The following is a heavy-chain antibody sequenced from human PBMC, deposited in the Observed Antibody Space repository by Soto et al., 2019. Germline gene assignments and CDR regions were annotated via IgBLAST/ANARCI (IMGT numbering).Heavy chain of an antibody. CDR1: GYTFTSRY. D-gene: IGHD2-21*02. CDR2: ITPFSGVT. CDR3: TTESVVVPAADAFDI. V-gene: IGHV1-45*02. Sequence: SVKVSCKASGYTFTSRYLHWVRQAPGQALEWMGWITPFSGVTNYAQKFQDRVTITGDTSMNTVYMELSSLRSEDTAMYYCTTESVVVPAADAFDIWGQGTMVTVSS. J-gene: IGHJ3*02.